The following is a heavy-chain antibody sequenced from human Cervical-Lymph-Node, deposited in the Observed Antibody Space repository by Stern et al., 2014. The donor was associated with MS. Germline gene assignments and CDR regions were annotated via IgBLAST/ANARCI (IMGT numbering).Heavy chain of an antibody. D-gene: IGHD2/OR15-2a*01. V-gene: IGHV3-23*04. CDR1: GFTFSSYA. Sequence: EVHLVESGGGLVQPGGSLRLSCAASGFTFSSYAMSWVRQAPGKGLEWVSAISGSDGLTYYADSVKGRFTISRDNSKNTLYLQMNSLRAEDTAVYYCAKSDVPIRGLSFRRGKDSYYRNDYWGQGTLVTVSS. J-gene: IGHJ4*02. CDR3: AKSDVPIRGLSFRRGKDSYYRNDY. CDR2: ISGSDGLT.